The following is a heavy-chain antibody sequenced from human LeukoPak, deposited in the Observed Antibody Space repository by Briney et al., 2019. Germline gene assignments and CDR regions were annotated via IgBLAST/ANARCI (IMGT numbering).Heavy chain of an antibody. CDR3: AKDQIGYCGGDCYSVYFQH. CDR1: GFTFSSYA. Sequence: GGSMRLSCAASGFTFSSYAMSWVRQAPGKGLEWVSAISGGGGSTYYADSVKGRFTISRDNSKNTLYLQMNSLRAEDTAVYYCAKDQIGYCGGDCYSVYFQHWGQGTLVTVSS. D-gene: IGHD2-21*02. J-gene: IGHJ1*01. CDR2: ISGGGGST. V-gene: IGHV3-23*01.